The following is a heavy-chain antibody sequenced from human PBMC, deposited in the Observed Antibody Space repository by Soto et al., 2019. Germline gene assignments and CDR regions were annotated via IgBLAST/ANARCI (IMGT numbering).Heavy chain of an antibody. CDR1: GVSISSYF. Sequence: KTSETLSLTCSVSGVSISSYFLSWMRQAPGGGLEWIGYTYHRGSTNYSPSLKSRVAISLDTSENQFSLKVNSVTAADTAVYYCARIGGYHGPLDYWGQGTPVTVYS. J-gene: IGHJ4*02. V-gene: IGHV4-59*01. CDR2: TYHRGST. D-gene: IGHD6-25*01. CDR3: ARIGGYHGPLDY.